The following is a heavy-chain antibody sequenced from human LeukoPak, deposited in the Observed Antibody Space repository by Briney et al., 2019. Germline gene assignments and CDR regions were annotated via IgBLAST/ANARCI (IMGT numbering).Heavy chain of an antibody. CDR2: INHSGST. Sequence: SETLSLTCAVYGGSFSGYYWSWIRQPPGKGLEWIGEINHSGSTYYNPSLKSRVTISVDRSKNQFSLKLSSVTAADTAVYYCASSLKYYYDSSGYYSYPFDYWGQGTLVTVSS. CDR3: ASSLKYYYDSSGYYSYPFDY. CDR1: GGSFSGYY. V-gene: IGHV4-34*01. J-gene: IGHJ4*02. D-gene: IGHD3-22*01.